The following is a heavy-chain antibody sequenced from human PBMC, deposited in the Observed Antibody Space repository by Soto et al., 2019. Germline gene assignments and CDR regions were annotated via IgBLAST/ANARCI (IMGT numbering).Heavy chain of an antibody. CDR2: ITGSGGTT. V-gene: IGHV3-23*01. D-gene: IGHD2-15*01. CDR1: GFTFRSYA. CDR3: ATRYCSGGSCYFDY. Sequence: EVQLLESGGGLVQPGGSLRLSCAASGFTFRSYAMSWVRQAPGKGLEWVSSITGSGGTTYYADSVKGRFTISRDNSMNTLYLQMNSLRAEDTAIYYCATRYCSGGSCYFDYWGQGTLVTVSS. J-gene: IGHJ4*02.